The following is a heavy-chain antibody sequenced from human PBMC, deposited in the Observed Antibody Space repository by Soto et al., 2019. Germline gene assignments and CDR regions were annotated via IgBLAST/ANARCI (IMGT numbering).Heavy chain of an antibody. V-gene: IGHV4-59*01. CDR1: GGSISSYY. CDR2: IYYSGST. D-gene: IGHD6-13*01. CDR3: ARVRGSSSWPSNWFDP. Sequence: TCTVSGGSISSYYWSWIRQPPGKGLEWIGYIYYSGSTNYNPSLKSRVTISVDTSKNQFSLKLSSVTAADTAVYYCARVRGSSSWPSNWFDPWGQGTLVTVSS. J-gene: IGHJ5*02.